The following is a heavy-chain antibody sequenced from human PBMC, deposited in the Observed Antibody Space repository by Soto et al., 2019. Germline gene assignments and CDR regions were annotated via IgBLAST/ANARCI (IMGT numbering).Heavy chain of an antibody. CDR2: ISAYNGNT. V-gene: IGHV1-18*01. J-gene: IGHJ6*02. D-gene: IGHD5-12*01. CDR3: AVVATITSDYYGMDV. Sequence: ASVKVSCKASGYTFTSYGISWVRQAPGQGLEWMGWISAYNGNTNYAQKLQGRVTMTTDTSTSTAYMELRSLRSDDTAAYYCAVVATITSDYYGMDVWGQGTTVTVSS. CDR1: GYTFTSYG.